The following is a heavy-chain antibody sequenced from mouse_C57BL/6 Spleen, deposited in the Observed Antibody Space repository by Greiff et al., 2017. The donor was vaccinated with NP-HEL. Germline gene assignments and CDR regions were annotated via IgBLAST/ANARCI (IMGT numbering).Heavy chain of an antibody. CDR3: ARSPYYSIYGYFDV. D-gene: IGHD2-5*01. CDR1: GYTFTSYW. CDR2: IHPNSGST. J-gene: IGHJ1*03. V-gene: IGHV1-64*01. Sequence: VQLQQSGAELVKPGASVKLSCKASGYTFTSYWMHWVKQRPGQGLEWIGMIHPNSGSTNYNEKFKSKATLTVDKSSSTAYMQLSSLTSEDSAVYYCARSPYYSIYGYFDVWGTGTTVTVSS.